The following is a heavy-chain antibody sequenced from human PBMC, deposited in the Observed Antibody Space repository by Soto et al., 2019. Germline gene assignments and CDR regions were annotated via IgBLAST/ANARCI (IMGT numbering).Heavy chain of an antibody. D-gene: IGHD4-17*01. V-gene: IGHV1-46*01. J-gene: IGHJ4*02. CDR1: GYNLTRYY. CDR2: INPSAGST. CDR3: ARHDYGVYFTYDY. Sequence: ASVKVSCKASGYNLTRYYIHWVRQAPGQGLEWLGIINPSAGSTSYAQKFQDRVTMTRDTSTSTVYMQLSSLRSEDTAEYFCARHDYGVYFTYDYWGKGTLVTVAS.